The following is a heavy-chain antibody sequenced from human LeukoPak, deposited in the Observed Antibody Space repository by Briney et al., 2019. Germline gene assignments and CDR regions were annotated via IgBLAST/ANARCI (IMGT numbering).Heavy chain of an antibody. J-gene: IGHJ4*02. CDR2: IWYDGSNK. Sequence: GGSLRLSCAASGFTFSSYGMHWVRQAPGKGLEWVAVIWYDGSNKYYADSVKGRFTISRDNSKNTLYLQMNSLRAGDTAVYYCARSQIKKAAAGMSYWGQGTLVTVSS. CDR1: GFTFSSYG. V-gene: IGHV3-33*01. D-gene: IGHD6-13*01. CDR3: ARSQIKKAAAGMSY.